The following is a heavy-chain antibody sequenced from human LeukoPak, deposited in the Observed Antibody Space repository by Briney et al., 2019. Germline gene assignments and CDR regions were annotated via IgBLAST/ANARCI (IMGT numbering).Heavy chain of an antibody. V-gene: IGHV1-2*02. CDR1: GYTFTSYD. CDR2: INPNSGGT. Sequence: ASVKVSCKASGYTFTSYDINWVRQATGQGLEWMGWINPNSGGTNYAQKFQGRVTMTRDTSISTAYMELSRLRSDDTAVYYCASHIIGYCSSTSCYELDYWGQGTLVTVSS. D-gene: IGHD2-2*01. J-gene: IGHJ4*02. CDR3: ASHIIGYCSSTSCYELDY.